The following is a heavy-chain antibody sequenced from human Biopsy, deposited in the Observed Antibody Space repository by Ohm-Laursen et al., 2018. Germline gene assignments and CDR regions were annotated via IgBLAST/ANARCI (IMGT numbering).Heavy chain of an antibody. V-gene: IGHV1-46*01. CDR3: ARNTGWYGDLYYFDY. J-gene: IGHJ4*02. CDR1: GYSFTSYY. D-gene: IGHD6-19*01. CDR2: INPSGSTT. Sequence: SSVKVSCKASGYSFTSYYIHWVRQAPGQGLEWMGMINPSGSTTSYPQIFQGRVTMTRDTSKSTVYMELSSLRSADTAVYFCARNTGWYGDLYYFDYWGQGTLVTVSS.